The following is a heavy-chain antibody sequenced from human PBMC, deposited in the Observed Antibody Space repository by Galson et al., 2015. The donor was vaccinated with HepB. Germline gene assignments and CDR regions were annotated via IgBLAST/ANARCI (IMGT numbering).Heavy chain of an antibody. J-gene: IGHJ5*02. CDR3: AEGGVHSSWYSSS. V-gene: IGHV1-18*01. CDR2: ISAYNGDT. Sequence: SVKVSCKAPGYTFPTYGVSWVRQAPGQGLEWMGWISAYNGDTNYAQSLRGRVTMTTDTSTSTTYMELRSLRSDDTAVYYCAEGGVHSSWYSSSWGQGTLVTVSS. D-gene: IGHD6-13*01. CDR1: GYTFPTYG.